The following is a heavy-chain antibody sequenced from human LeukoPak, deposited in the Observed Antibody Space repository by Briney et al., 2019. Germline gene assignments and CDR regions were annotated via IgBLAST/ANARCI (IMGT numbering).Heavy chain of an antibody. V-gene: IGHV4-61*08. D-gene: IGHD5-12*01. Sequence: SETLSLTRTVSGDPISSYSDYKWTWIRQPPGKRLEWIGYIYYSGSTNYNPSLRSRVTISVGTSKNQFSLKLTSVTAADTAVYYCAREYSAFDYWSQGTLVTVSS. CDR1: GDPISSYSDY. CDR2: IYYSGST. J-gene: IGHJ4*02. CDR3: AREYSAFDY.